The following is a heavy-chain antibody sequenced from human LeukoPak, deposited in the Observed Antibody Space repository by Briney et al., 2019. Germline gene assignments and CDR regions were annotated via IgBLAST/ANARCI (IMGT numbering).Heavy chain of an antibody. CDR3: ARGSFGIHDYARSPFDP. CDR2: ISSSSSYI. CDR1: GFTFSSYS. V-gene: IGHV3-21*01. Sequence: GGSLRLSCAASGFTFSSYSMNWVRQAPGKGLEWVSSISSSSSYIYYADSVKGRFTISRDNAKNSLYLQTNSLRAEDTAVYYCARGSFGIHDYARSPFDPWGQGTLVTVSS. D-gene: IGHD4-17*01. J-gene: IGHJ5*02.